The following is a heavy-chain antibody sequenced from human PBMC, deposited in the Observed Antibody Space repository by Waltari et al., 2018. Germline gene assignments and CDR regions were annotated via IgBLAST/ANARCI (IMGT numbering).Heavy chain of an antibody. V-gene: IGHV6-1*01. J-gene: IGHJ3*02. CDR2: TYYRSKWFN. Sequence: QVQLQQSGPGLVKPSQTLSLTCAISGDSISSNSVAWNWIRQSPSRGIEWLGRTYYRSKWFNDYAVSVKSRITINPDTSKNQFSLQLSSLTPEDTAVYYCTRGIHSSFDIWGQGTMVTVSS. CDR1: GDSISSNSVA. D-gene: IGHD2-21*01. CDR3: TRGIHSSFDI.